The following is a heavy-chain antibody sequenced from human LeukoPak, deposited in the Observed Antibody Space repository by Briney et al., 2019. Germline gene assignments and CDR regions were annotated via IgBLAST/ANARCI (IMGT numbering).Heavy chain of an antibody. V-gene: IGHV4-59*11. Sequence: SETLSLTCTVSVGSIRSHLWSWIRQPPGKGLEWIGYIYYSGNTNYNPSLKSRVTISVDTSKNQFSLKLSSVTAADTAIYYCARDIVDGQNPGNRFDPWGQGTLVTVSS. J-gene: IGHJ5*02. D-gene: IGHD2-15*01. CDR3: ARDIVDGQNPGNRFDP. CDR1: VGSIRSHL. CDR2: IYYSGNT.